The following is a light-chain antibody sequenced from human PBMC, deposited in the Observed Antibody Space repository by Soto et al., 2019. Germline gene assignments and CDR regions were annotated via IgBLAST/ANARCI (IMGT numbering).Light chain of an antibody. CDR2: AES. V-gene: IGKV1-39*01. Sequence: DIQMTQSPSSLSASVGDRVTITCRASQSISTYLHWYQQKPGKAPNLLIYAESTLQSGVPSRFSGSGSGTDFTLTISSLQPEDFATYYCQQSFSTPTFGQGTRLEIK. CDR1: QSISTY. J-gene: IGKJ5*01. CDR3: QQSFSTPT.